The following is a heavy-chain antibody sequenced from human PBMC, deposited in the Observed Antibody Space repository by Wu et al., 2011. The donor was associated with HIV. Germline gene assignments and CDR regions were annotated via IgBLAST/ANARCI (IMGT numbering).Heavy chain of an antibody. J-gene: IGHJ4*01. Sequence: VQLVQSGAEVKKPGASVTVSCKASGYTFTDYHMHWVRQAPGQGPEWMAWINPKNDDTFFAQKLQGRVTLTRDTSINTVYLELSRLTLDDTGIYYCARGPMGGSHVYWGQGSLVTVSS. V-gene: IGHV1-2*02. D-gene: IGHD3-16*01. CDR2: INPKNDDT. CDR3: ARGPMGGSHVY. CDR1: GYTFTDYH.